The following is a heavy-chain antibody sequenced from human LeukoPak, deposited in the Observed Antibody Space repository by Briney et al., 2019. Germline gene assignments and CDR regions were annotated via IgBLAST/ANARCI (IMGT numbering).Heavy chain of an antibody. J-gene: IGHJ6*02. CDR2: INHNGNVN. Sequence: GGSLRLSCAASGFTFSSYWMNWARQAPGKGLEWVASINHNGNVNYYVDSVKGRFTISRDNAKNSLYLQMSNLRAEDTAVYFCAKDRLLVDTAMVTPFHYYYYGMDVWGQGTTVTVSS. CDR3: AKDRLLVDTAMVTPFHYYYYGMDV. V-gene: IGHV3-7*03. CDR1: GFTFSSYW. D-gene: IGHD5-18*01.